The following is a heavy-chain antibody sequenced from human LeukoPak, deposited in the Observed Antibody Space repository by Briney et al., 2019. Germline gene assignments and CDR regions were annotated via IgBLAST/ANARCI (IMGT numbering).Heavy chain of an antibody. J-gene: IGHJ6*02. V-gene: IGHV1-8*01. CDR3: ARGSGDTIFGVVSYGMDV. Sequence: RASVKVSCKASGYTFTSYDINWVRQATGQGLEWMGCMNPNSGNTGSAQNFQGRVTMTRNTSISTAYMELSSLRSEDTAVYYCARGSGDTIFGVVSYGMDVWGQGTTVTVSS. CDR1: GYTFTSYD. D-gene: IGHD3-3*01. CDR2: MNPNSGNT.